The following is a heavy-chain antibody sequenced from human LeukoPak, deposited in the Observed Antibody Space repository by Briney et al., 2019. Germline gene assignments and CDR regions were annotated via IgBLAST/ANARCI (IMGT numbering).Heavy chain of an antibody. CDR2: IIPILGIA. D-gene: IGHD2-2*01. V-gene: IGHV1-69*04. CDR1: GYTFTSYA. Sequence: ASVKVSCKASGYTFTSYAMNWVRQAPGQGLEWMGRIIPILGIANYAQKFQGRVTITADKSTSTAYMELSSLRSEDTAVYYCARAGDCSSTRTCYYYGMDVWGQGTTVTVSS. J-gene: IGHJ6*02. CDR3: ARAGDCSSTRTCYYYGMDV.